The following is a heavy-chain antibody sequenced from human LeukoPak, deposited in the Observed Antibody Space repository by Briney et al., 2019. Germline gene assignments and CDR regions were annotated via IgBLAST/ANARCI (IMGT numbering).Heavy chain of an antibody. CDR2: IYYSGTS. CDR3: ARGVRLVTIFGVGLLDY. V-gene: IGHV4-39*07. CDR1: GGSFSSSRYY. J-gene: IGHJ4*02. D-gene: IGHD3-3*01. Sequence: PSETLSLTCTVSGGSFSSSRYYWGWIRQPPGKGLEWIGSIYYSGTSNYNPSVKSRVTISVDTSKNQFSLKLSSVTGADTAVYYCARGVRLVTIFGVGLLDYWGQETLVTVSS.